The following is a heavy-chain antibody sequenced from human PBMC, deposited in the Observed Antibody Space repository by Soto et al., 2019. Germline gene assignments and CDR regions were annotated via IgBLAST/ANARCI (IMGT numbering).Heavy chain of an antibody. J-gene: IGHJ4*02. V-gene: IGHV4-39*01. CDR1: GGSISSSSYY. Sequence: QLQLQESGPGLVKPSETLSLTCTVSGGSISSSSYYWGWIRQPPGKGLEWIGSIYYSGSTYYNPSLTSRVTISVDTSKNQFSLKLSSVTAADTAVYYCARIHYGDYVSLGYWGQGTLVTVSS. D-gene: IGHD4-17*01. CDR2: IYYSGST. CDR3: ARIHYGDYVSLGY.